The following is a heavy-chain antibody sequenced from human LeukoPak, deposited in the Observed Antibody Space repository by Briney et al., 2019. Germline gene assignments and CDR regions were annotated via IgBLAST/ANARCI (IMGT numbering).Heavy chain of an antibody. CDR3: ARRSRWSSYFDY. CDR1: GGALNSTRYH. J-gene: IGHJ4*02. CDR2: IYNRGST. V-gene: IGHV4-39*01. D-gene: IGHD1-26*01. Sequence: SETLSPTCTVSGGALNSTRYHWGWIRQPPGKGLEWIGTIYNRGSTFYNPSLESRVTISVDTSKNQFSLKLSSVTAADTAVYYCARRSRWSSYFDYWGQGTLVSVSS.